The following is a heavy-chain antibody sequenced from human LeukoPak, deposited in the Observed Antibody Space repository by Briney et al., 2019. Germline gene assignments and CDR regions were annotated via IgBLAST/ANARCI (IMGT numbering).Heavy chain of an antibody. CDR2: IYYSGST. CDR1: GGSISSSSYY. V-gene: IGHV4-39*01. CDR3: ARLSVVVPAAMPASYFDF. D-gene: IGHD2-2*01. J-gene: IGHJ4*02. Sequence: PSETLSLTCTVSGGSISSSSYYWGWIRQPPGKGLEWIGSIYYSGSTYYNPSLKSRVTISVDTSKNQFSLKLSSVTAADTAVYYCARLSVVVPAAMPASYFDFWGQGTLVTVSS.